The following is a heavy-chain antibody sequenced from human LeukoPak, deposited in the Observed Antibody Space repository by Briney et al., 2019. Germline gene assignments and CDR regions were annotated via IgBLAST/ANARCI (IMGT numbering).Heavy chain of an antibody. D-gene: IGHD3-22*01. V-gene: IGHV3-21*01. Sequence: PGGSLRLSCAASGFAFRSYSMNWCRRSPGKGLKWVSSISISSSFIYYADSVKGRFPFSRANAKTPLYLRMNGLRAEAPAWYYCARDLTYYYDSSGYSVIDYWGQGALVTVSS. CDR3: ARDLTYYYDSSGYSVIDY. CDR2: ISISSSFI. CDR1: GFAFRSYS. J-gene: IGHJ4*02.